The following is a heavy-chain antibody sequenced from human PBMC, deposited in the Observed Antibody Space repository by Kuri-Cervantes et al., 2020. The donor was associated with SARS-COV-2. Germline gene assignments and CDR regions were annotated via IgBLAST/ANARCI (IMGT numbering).Heavy chain of an antibody. V-gene: IGHV3-23*01. CDR2: ISGSGGST. J-gene: IGHJ4*02. Sequence: GESLKISCAASGFRFDNYAMSWVRQAPGKGLEWVSAISGSGGSTYYADSVKGRFTISRDNAKNMLYLQMNSLRAEDTAVYYCARHTQGDNWGQGTLVTVSS. CDR3: ARHTQGDN. CDR1: GFRFDNYA.